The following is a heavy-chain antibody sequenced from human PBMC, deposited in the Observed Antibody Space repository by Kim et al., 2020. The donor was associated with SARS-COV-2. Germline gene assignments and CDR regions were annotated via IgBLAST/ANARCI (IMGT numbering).Heavy chain of an antibody. CDR1: GYSFTSYW. J-gene: IGHJ6*02. CDR2: IYPGDSDT. D-gene: IGHD3-3*02. Sequence: GASLKISCKGSGYSFTSYWIGWVRQMPGKGLEWMGIIYPGDSDTRYSPSFQGQVTISADKSISTAYLQWSSLKASDTAMYYCAISPGLISGYYYYGMDVWGQGTTVTVSS. CDR3: AISPGLISGYYYYGMDV. V-gene: IGHV5-51*01.